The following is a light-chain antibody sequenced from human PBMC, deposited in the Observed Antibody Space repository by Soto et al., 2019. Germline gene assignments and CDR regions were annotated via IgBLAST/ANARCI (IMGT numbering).Light chain of an antibody. CDR2: DVS. CDR3: CSYAGSYLVV. Sequence: QSALTQPRSVSGSPGQSVTISCTGTSSDVGGYNYVSWYQQHPGKAPKLMIYDVSKRPSGVPDRFSGSKSGNTASLTISGLQAEDEADYYCCSYAGSYLVVFVGGTKLTVL. CDR1: SSDVGGYNY. J-gene: IGLJ2*01. V-gene: IGLV2-11*01.